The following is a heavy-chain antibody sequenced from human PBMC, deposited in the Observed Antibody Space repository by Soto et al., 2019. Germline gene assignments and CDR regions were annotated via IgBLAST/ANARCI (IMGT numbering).Heavy chain of an antibody. CDR1: GYTFTSYY. CDR3: ASCSSTTYPPYYMDV. Sequence: ASVKVSCKASGYTFTSYYMHWVRQAPGQGLEWMGIINPSGGSTSYAQKFQGRVTMTRDTSTSTVYMELSSLRSEDTAVYYCASCSSTTYPPYYMDVWGKGTTVTVSS. CDR2: INPSGGST. V-gene: IGHV1-46*03. D-gene: IGHD2-2*01. J-gene: IGHJ6*03.